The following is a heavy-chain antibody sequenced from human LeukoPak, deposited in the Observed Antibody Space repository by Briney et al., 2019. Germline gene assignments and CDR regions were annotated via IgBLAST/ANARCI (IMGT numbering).Heavy chain of an antibody. CDR3: AREVVPAATGPYYYYYGMDV. V-gene: IGHV3-48*03. CDR2: ISSSGSTI. Sequence: GGSLRLSCAASGFTFSSYEMNWVRQAPGKGLEWVSYISSSGSTIYYADSVKGRFTISRDNAKNSLYLQMNSLRAEDTAVYYCAREVVPAATGPYYYYYGMDVWGQGTTVTVSS. J-gene: IGHJ6*02. CDR1: GFTFSSYE. D-gene: IGHD2-2*01.